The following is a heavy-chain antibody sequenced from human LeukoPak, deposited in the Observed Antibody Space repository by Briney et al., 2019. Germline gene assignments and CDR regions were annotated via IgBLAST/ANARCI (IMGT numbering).Heavy chain of an antibody. D-gene: IGHD2-15*01. V-gene: IGHV3-23*01. J-gene: IGHJ4*02. CDR1: GFTFSTYA. CDR3: ARGGGEGFGFYYFDY. Sequence: PGGSLRLSCAASGFTFSTYAMHWVRQAPGKGLEWVSAISGSGGSTYYADSVKGRFTISRDNSKNTLYLQMNSLRAEDTAVYYCARGGGEGFGFYYFDYWGQGTLVTVSS. CDR2: ISGSGGST.